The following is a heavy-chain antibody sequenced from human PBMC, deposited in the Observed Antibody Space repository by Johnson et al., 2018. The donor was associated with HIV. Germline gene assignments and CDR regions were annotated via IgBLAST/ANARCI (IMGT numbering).Heavy chain of an antibody. D-gene: IGHD2-15*01. CDR3: AKGRKDDGI. V-gene: IGHV3-74*02. J-gene: IGHJ3*02. CDR2: TTSDGSST. CDR1: GFTFSSYW. Sequence: VQLVESGGGLVQPGGSLRLSCAASGFTFSSYWMHWFRQVPGNGLVWVSPTTSDGSSTTYADSVRGRFTISRDNAKNTLYLQMNSRRAEDTAVYYCAKGRKDDGIWGQGTMVTVSS.